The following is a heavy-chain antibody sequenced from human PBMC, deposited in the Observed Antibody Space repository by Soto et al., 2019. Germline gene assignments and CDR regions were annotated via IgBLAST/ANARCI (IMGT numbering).Heavy chain of an antibody. D-gene: IGHD6-19*01. V-gene: IGHV1-69*13. J-gene: IGHJ6*02. Sequence: WASVKVSCKASGGTFSSYAISWVRQAPGQGLEWMGGIIPIFGTANYAQKFQGRVTITADESTSTAYMELSSLRSEDTAVYYCARVTVAGHYYYYGMDVWGQGTTVTVSS. CDR1: GGTFSSYA. CDR3: ARVTVAGHYYYYGMDV. CDR2: IIPIFGTA.